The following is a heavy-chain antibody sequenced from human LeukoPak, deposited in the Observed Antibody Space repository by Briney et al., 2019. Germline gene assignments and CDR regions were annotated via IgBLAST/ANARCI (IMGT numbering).Heavy chain of an antibody. D-gene: IGHD5-18*01. Sequence: PSETLSLTCTVSGGSISSSSYYWGWIRQPPGKGLEWIGSIYYSGSTYYNPSLKSRVTISVDTSKNQFSLKLSSVTAADTAVYYCATEDTAMDYGYYFDYWGQGTLVTVSS. CDR2: IYYSGST. V-gene: IGHV4-39*07. CDR3: ATEDTAMDYGYYFDY. J-gene: IGHJ4*02. CDR1: GGSISSSSYY.